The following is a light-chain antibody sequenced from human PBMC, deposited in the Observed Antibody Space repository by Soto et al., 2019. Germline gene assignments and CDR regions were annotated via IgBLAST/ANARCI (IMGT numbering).Light chain of an antibody. V-gene: IGKV1-5*03. CDR2: KAS. CDR3: QHYNSYSEA. Sequence: DIPMTQSPSTLSASLGDRDNNTCRASQTISSWSAWYQQKPGKAPKLLIYKASTLKSGVPSRFSGSGSGTEFTLTISSLQPDDFATYYCQHYNSYSEAFGQGTKVDIK. CDR1: QTISSW. J-gene: IGKJ1*01.